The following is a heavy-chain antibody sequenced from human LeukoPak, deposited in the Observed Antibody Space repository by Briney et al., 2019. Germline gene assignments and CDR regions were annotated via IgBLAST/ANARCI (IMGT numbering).Heavy chain of an antibody. CDR3: ARGGSYYTN. J-gene: IGHJ4*02. CDR1: GFTFSNYG. D-gene: IGHD3-10*01. Sequence: GGSLRLSCAASGFTFSNYGMSWVRQAPGKGLEWVSAISGSGGSTNYADSVKGRFTISRDNAKNSLYLQMNSLRDDDTAVYYCARGGSYYTNWGQGTLVTVSS. V-gene: IGHV3-23*01. CDR2: ISGSGGST.